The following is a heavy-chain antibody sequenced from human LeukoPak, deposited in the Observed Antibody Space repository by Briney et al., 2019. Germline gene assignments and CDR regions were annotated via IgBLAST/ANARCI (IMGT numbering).Heavy chain of an antibody. J-gene: IGHJ3*02. CDR1: GFIFSDYY. CDR3: ARDMRQWVTNGDAFDI. V-gene: IGHV3-30*03. Sequence: PGGSLRLSCAASGFIFSDYYMSWVRQAPGKGLEWVAVISYDGSNKYYADPVKGRFTISRDNSKNTLYLQMNSLRVEDTAVYYCARDMRQWVTNGDAFDIWGQGTMVTVSS. D-gene: IGHD6-19*01. CDR2: ISYDGSNK.